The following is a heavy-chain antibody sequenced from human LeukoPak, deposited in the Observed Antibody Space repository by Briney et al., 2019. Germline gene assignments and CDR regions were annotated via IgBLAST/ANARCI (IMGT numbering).Heavy chain of an antibody. J-gene: IGHJ5*02. D-gene: IGHD2-21*02. CDR3: AREWAVVVTAVNWFDP. CDR1: GFTFSSYW. CDR2: IKQDGSEK. Sequence: GGSLRLSCAASGFTFSSYWMSWVRQAPGKGLEWVANIKQDGSEKHYVDSVKGRFTISRDNAKNSLYLKMNSLRAEDTAVYYCAREWAVVVTAVNWFDPWGQGTLVTVSS. V-gene: IGHV3-7*01.